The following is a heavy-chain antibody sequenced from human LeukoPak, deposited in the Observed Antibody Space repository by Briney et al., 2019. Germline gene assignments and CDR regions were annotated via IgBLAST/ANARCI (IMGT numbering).Heavy chain of an antibody. CDR3: ARDGSGSSKMGYYFDY. V-gene: IGHV3-30-3*01. J-gene: IGHJ4*02. D-gene: IGHD3-10*01. Sequence: PGGSLRLSCAASGFTFSSYAMHWVRQAPGKGLEWVAVISYDGSNKYYADSVKGRFTISRDNSKNTLYLQMNSLRAEDTAVYYCARDGSGSSKMGYYFDYWGQGTLVTVSS. CDR2: ISYDGSNK. CDR1: GFTFSSYA.